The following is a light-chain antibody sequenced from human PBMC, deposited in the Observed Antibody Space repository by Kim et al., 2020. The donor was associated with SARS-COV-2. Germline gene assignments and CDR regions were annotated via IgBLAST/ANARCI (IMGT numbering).Light chain of an antibody. J-gene: IGKJ1*01. CDR1: QNIKNK. CDR3: QQSYNWPPLT. Sequence: SPGERATLSGRASQNIKNKLVWYQQKPGQAPRLLIYDATTRATDIPARFIGSGSETDFTLTISSLQSEDFAVYFCQQSYNWPPLTFGQGTKVDIK. CDR2: DAT. V-gene: IGKV3-15*01.